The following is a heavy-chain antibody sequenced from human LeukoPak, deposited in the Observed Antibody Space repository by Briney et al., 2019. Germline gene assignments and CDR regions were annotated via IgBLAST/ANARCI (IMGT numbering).Heavy chain of an antibody. CDR3: AKEPCGDSGLVLGS. J-gene: IGHJ4*02. CDR1: VCTFKNYA. V-gene: IGHV3-23*01. D-gene: IGHD4-17*01. CDR2: ISRNGCST. Sequence: GWSLRLSCAASVCTFKNYAMNWARQAGGRGVEWVSGISRNGCSTYYADSVKGWFTISRDNSKNTLFSQMNSLRADDTAVYYCAKEPCGDSGLVLGSWGQGTLVTVSS.